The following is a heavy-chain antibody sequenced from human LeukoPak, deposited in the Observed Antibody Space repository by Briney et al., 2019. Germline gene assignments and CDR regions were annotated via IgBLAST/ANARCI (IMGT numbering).Heavy chain of an antibody. CDR3: ARVGTFVSDY. Sequence: GGSPRLSCAAPGFTFSTVWMSWGRQAPGKGPEPVANINQEGSAKYYVGSLKGRFTVSRDNAKNSLYLQMDSLRAEDTAVYYCARVGTFVSDYWGQGTLVTVSS. CDR2: INQEGSAK. D-gene: IGHD1-1*01. CDR1: GFTFSTVW. J-gene: IGHJ4*02. V-gene: IGHV3-7*02.